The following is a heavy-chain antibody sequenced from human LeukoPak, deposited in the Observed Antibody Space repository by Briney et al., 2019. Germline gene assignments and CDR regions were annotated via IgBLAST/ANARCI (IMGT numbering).Heavy chain of an antibody. V-gene: IGHV4-61*01. CDR1: GGSFSSGSYY. J-gene: IGHJ4*02. CDR3: ASSPYITFGGVIVNYFDY. CDR2: IYYSGST. Sequence: SETLSVTCTVSGGSFSSGSYYWSWIRQPPGKGLEWIGYIYYSGSTNYNPSLKSRVTISVDTSKNQFSLKLSSVTAADTAVYYCASSPYITFGGVIVNYFDYWGQGTLVTVSS. D-gene: IGHD3-16*02.